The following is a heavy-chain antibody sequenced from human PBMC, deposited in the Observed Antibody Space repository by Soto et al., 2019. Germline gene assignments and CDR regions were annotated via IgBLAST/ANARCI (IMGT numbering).Heavy chain of an antibody. J-gene: IGHJ5*02. D-gene: IGHD3-16*02. Sequence: SEHLSLTCPVSGYSISRGYYWVWIRQPPGKGLQWIGTIYHDGTTYSNPSLNGRVTISVSTSQNRFSLTLRSVTAADTAVYYCARVPYHYARGTYRPRWFDPWGQGTLVTVSS. CDR2: IYHDGTT. CDR1: GYSISRGYY. CDR3: ARVPYHYARGTYRPRWFDP. V-gene: IGHV4-38-2*02.